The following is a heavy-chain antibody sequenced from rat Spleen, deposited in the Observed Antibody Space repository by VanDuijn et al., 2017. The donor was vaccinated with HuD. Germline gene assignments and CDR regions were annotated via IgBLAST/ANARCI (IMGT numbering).Heavy chain of an antibody. CDR1: GFTFSDYY. Sequence: EVQLVESDGGLVQPGRSLKLSCAASGFTFSDYYMAWVRQAPTKGLEWVATISYDGSSTYYRDSVKGRFTISRDNAKSTLYLQMDSLRPEDTATYYCARGWPDYFDFWGQGVMVTVSS. V-gene: IGHV5-29*01. J-gene: IGHJ2*01. CDR3: ARGWPDYFDF. CDR2: ISYDGSST.